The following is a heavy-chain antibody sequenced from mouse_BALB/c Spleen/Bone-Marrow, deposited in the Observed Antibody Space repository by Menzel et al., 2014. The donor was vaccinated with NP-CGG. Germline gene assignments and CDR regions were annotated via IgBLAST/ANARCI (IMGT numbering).Heavy chain of an antibody. CDR1: GFNIRDTY. D-gene: IGHD1-2*01. J-gene: IGHJ4*01. V-gene: IGHV14-3*02. CDR3: ASATTATFYAMDY. CDR2: IGPANGNT. Sequence: EVQLQQSGAELVKPGASVKLSCTVSGFNIRDTYMHWVKQRPEQGLEWNGRIGPANGNTKYDPKFQGKATITADTSSNTAYLQLSSLTSEDTAVYYCASATTATFYAMDYWGQGTSVTVSS.